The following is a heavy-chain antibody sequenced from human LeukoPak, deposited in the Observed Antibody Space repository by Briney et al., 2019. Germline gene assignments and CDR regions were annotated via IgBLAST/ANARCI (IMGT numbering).Heavy chain of an antibody. D-gene: IGHD6-13*01. J-gene: IGHJ6*03. CDR2: IYPGDSDT. CDR3: ASHISAAGGVDYYYMDV. V-gene: IGHV5-51*01. CDR1: GYSFTSYW. Sequence: GESLKISCKGSGYSFTSYWIGWVRQMPGRGLEWMGIIYPGDSDTRYSPSCQGQVTISADKSISTAYLQWSSLKASDTAMYYCASHISAAGGVDYYYMDVWGKGTTVTVSS.